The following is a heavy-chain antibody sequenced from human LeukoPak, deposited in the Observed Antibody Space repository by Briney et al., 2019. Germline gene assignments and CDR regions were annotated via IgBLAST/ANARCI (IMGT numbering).Heavy chain of an antibody. J-gene: IGHJ4*02. D-gene: IGHD6-13*01. CDR1: GGSFSGYY. Sequence: SETLSLTCAVSGGSFSGYYWNWIRQSPGKGLEWIGEIDHSGSTHYNPSLKSRVTISVDTSQKQFSLRLTSVTAADTAVYYCARGRYLTTSGGAAAGFLDYWGQGSLVTVST. CDR2: IDHSGST. CDR3: ARGRYLTTSGGAAAGFLDY. V-gene: IGHV4-34*01.